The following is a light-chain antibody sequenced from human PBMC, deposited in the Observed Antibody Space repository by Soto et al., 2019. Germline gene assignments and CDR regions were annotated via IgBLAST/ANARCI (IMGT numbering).Light chain of an antibody. CDR3: ISYTSSGTYV. CDR1: SSDGGGYNS. Sequence: QSALTQPPSASGSPGQSVTISCTGTSSDGGGYNSVSWYQQHPGSAPKLVIYDVSKRPSGVPDRFSGSKSGNTTSLIVSGLQAEDEADYYCISYTSSGTYVFGTGTKLTVL. V-gene: IGLV2-8*01. CDR2: DVS. J-gene: IGLJ1*01.